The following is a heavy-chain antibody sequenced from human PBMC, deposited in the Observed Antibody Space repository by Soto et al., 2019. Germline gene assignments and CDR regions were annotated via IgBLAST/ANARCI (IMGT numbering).Heavy chain of an antibody. Sequence: QITLKESGPTLVKPTQTLTLTCTFSGFSLSTSGVGVGWIRQPPGKALEWLALIYWDDDKRYSPSLKSRLTITKXXSXNXXVLTMTNMDPVDTATYYCAHRRSYYYYGSGSYYTNWGQGTLVTVSS. D-gene: IGHD3-10*01. CDR1: GFSLSTSGVG. CDR3: AHRRSYYYYGSGSYYTN. CDR2: IYWDDDK. J-gene: IGHJ4*02. V-gene: IGHV2-5*02.